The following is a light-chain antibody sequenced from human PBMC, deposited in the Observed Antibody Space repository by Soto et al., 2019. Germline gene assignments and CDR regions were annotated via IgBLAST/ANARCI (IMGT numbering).Light chain of an antibody. CDR2: GAS. J-gene: IGKJ3*01. Sequence: VLTQSPATLSLSPGERATLSCRASQSVSTYLAWYQHRPGQVPRLLIEGASTRATDIRARFSGSGSETDFPLTISSLEPEDFAVYYCQSRDNWPGFAFGPGTKVDFK. V-gene: IGKV3-11*01. CDR1: QSVSTY. CDR3: QSRDNWPGFA.